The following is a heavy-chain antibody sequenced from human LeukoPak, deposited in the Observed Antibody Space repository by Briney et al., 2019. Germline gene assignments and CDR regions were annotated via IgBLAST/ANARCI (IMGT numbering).Heavy chain of an antibody. V-gene: IGHV4-34*01. CDR1: GGSFSGYY. Sequence: SETLSLTCAVYGGSFSGYYWSWIRQPPGKGLEWIGEINHSGSTDYNPSLKSRVTISVDTSKNQFSLKLSSVTAADTAVYYCAAQYSSSWYLEFDYWGQGTLVTVSS. CDR2: INHSGST. CDR3: AAQYSSSWYLEFDY. D-gene: IGHD6-13*01. J-gene: IGHJ4*02.